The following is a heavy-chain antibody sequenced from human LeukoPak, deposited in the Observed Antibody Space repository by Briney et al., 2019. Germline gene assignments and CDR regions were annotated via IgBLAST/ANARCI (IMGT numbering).Heavy chain of an antibody. D-gene: IGHD3-3*01. CDR1: GFTLSSYE. CDR2: ISYSGSTI. J-gene: IGHJ4*02. Sequence: GGSLRLSCAAFGFTLSSYEMNWVRQAPGKGLEWVSYISYSGSTIYYADSVKGRFTISRDNAKNLLSLQMNSLRAEDMAVYYCARSWSGYYAFDYWGQGTLVTVSS. V-gene: IGHV3-48*03. CDR3: ARSWSGYYAFDY.